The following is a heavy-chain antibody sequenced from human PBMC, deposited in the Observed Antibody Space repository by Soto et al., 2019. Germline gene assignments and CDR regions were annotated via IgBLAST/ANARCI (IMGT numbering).Heavy chain of an antibody. D-gene: IGHD6-19*01. CDR3: AKDLFTYSSGWRAGR. CDR2: ISATGGSI. CDR1: GITFNSFA. J-gene: IGHJ4*02. V-gene: IGHV3-23*01. Sequence: EVQVLESGGGLVQPGGSLRLSCTASGITFNSFAMTWVRQAPGKGLEWVSVISATGGSIYYADSVKGRFTISRDKSKNKGTLQMNSLRAEDTAIYYCAKDLFTYSSGWRAGRWGQGNLDTGSS.